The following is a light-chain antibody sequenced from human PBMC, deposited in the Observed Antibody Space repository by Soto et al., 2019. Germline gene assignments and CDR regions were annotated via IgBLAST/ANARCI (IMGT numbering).Light chain of an antibody. CDR3: QQRSNWPIT. Sequence: LTQAPATLSLSPGERAAVSCRASQSVSSYLAWYQQKPGQAPRLLIYDASNRATGVPARFRGSGSGTDFTLTISSLEPEDFSVYYCQQRSNWPITFGQGTQLEIK. J-gene: IGKJ5*01. CDR1: QSVSSY. CDR2: DAS. V-gene: IGKV3-11*01.